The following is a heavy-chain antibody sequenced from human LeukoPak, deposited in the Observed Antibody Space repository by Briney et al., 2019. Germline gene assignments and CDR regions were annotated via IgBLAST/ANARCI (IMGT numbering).Heavy chain of an antibody. Sequence: HPGRSLRLSCTASGFTFGDYAMSWFRQAPGKGLEWVGFIRSKAYGGTTEYAASVKGRFTISRDDSKSIAYLQMNSLKTEDTAVYYCTREHVKGYCSSTSCYVTDAFDIWGQGTMVTVSS. J-gene: IGHJ3*02. V-gene: IGHV3-49*03. CDR2: IRSKAYGGTT. D-gene: IGHD2-2*01. CDR1: GFTFGDYA. CDR3: TREHVKGYCSSTSCYVTDAFDI.